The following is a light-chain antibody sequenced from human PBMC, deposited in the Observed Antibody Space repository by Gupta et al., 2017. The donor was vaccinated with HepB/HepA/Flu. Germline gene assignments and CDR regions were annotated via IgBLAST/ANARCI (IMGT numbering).Light chain of an antibody. CDR1: QSVSSS. J-gene: IGKJ1*01. V-gene: IGKV3-15*01. CDR2: GAS. Sequence: EIVVTQSPATLSVSTGDRATLSCRASQSVSSSLAWYQHKPGQAPRLLIYGASTMASGIPSRFSGSGSGTEFTLTISSLQSEDFAVYYCQQYNSCPPWTFGQGTKVEIK. CDR3: QQYNSCPPWT.